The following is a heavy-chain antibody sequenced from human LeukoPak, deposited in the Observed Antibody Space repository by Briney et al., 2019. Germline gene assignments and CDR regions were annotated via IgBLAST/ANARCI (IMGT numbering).Heavy chain of an antibody. J-gene: IGHJ3*02. CDR3: ARSGMVAPHDAFDI. Sequence: GASVKVSCKASACTFSSYAISWVRQPPGQGLEWMGRIIPILGIANHAQKFQGRVTITADKSTSTAYMELSSLRSEDTAVYYCARSGMVAPHDAFDIWGQGTMVTVSS. CDR2: IIPILGIA. CDR1: ACTFSSYA. V-gene: IGHV1-69*04. D-gene: IGHD1-26*01.